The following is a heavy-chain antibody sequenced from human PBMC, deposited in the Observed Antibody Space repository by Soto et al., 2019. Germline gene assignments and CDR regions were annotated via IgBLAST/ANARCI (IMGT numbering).Heavy chain of an antibody. V-gene: IGHV3-23*01. CDR2: ISGSGGST. D-gene: IGHD3-9*01. Sequence: PVGSLRLSCAASGFTFSSYAMSWVRQAPGKGLEWVSAISGSGGSTYYADSVKGRFTISRDNSKNTLYLQMNSLRAEDTAVYYCAKGSRLRYFDWLSRSYYFDYWGQGTLVTVSS. J-gene: IGHJ4*02. CDR1: GFTFSSYA. CDR3: AKGSRLRYFDWLSRSYYFDY.